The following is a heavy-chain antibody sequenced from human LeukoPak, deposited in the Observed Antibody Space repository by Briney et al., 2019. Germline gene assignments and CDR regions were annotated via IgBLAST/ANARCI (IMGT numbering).Heavy chain of an antibody. V-gene: IGHV3-11*01. CDR2: VSNRGTTI. CDR3: AKSRINYGDYYYFGMDV. CDR1: GFTFTDYFSDYY. D-gene: IGHD4-17*01. J-gene: IGHJ6*02. Sequence: GGSLRLSCAASGFTFTDYFSDYYMIWIRQAPGKGLEWISYVSNRGTTIFYAGSVKGRFTSSRDNSKNSVYLRMNNLRAEDTAAYYCAKSRINYGDYYYFGMDVWGQGTTVTVSS.